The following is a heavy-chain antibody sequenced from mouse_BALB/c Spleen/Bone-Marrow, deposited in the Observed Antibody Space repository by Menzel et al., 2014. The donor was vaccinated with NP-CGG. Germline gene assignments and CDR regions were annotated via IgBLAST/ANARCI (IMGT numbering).Heavy chain of an antibody. CDR2: IDPANGNT. D-gene: IGHD1-2*01. J-gene: IGHJ3*01. Sequence: EVQLVESGAELVKPGASVKLSCTASGFNIKDTYMHWVKQRPEQGLEWIGRIDPANGNTKYDPKFQGKATITADTSSNTAYLQLSSLTYEDTAVYYCARIHYYGRAWFAYWGQGTLVTVSA. CDR3: ARIHYYGRAWFAY. V-gene: IGHV14-3*02. CDR1: GFNIKDTY.